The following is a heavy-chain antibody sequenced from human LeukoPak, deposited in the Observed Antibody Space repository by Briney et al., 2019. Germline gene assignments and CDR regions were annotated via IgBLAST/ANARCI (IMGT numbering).Heavy chain of an antibody. V-gene: IGHV1-46*01. J-gene: IGHJ4*02. CDR1: GYTFTSYY. CDR3: ARDQDQNILTGYYNVIGY. D-gene: IGHD3-9*01. Sequence: ASVKFSCKASGYTFTSYYMHWVRQAPGQGLEWMGIINPSGGSTSYAQKFQGRVTMTRDTSTSTVYMELSSLRSEDTAVYYCARDQDQNILTGYYNVIGYWGQGTLVTVSS. CDR2: INPSGGST.